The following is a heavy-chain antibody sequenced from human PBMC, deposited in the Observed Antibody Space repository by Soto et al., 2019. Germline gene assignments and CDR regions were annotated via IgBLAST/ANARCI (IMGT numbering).Heavy chain of an antibody. CDR2: VYYSGST. CDR1: GGSIRNYY. Sequence: QVQLQESGPGLVKPSETLSLTCTVSGGSIRNYYWSWIRQPPGKGLEWIGYVYYSGSTNYNPSLRSRLTMSVETPKNQFSLRLSSVTAADTAVYFCARSLPYSSGSPTQHYGMDVWGQGTTVTVSS. CDR3: ARSLPYSSGSPTQHYGMDV. D-gene: IGHD3-10*01. V-gene: IGHV4-59*01. J-gene: IGHJ6*02.